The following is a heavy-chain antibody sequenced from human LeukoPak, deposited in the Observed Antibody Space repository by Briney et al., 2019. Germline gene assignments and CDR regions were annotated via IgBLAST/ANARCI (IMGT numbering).Heavy chain of an antibody. CDR1: GGTFSSYA. V-gene: IGHV1-69*04. J-gene: IGHJ4*02. Sequence: SVKVSCKASGGTFSSYAISWVRQAPGQGLEWMGRIIPILGIANYAQKFQGRVTITADKSTSTAYMELSSLRSEDTAVYYCVFASYGSGSYRDYWGRGTLVTVSS. CDR2: IIPILGIA. D-gene: IGHD3-10*01. CDR3: VFASYGSGSYRDY.